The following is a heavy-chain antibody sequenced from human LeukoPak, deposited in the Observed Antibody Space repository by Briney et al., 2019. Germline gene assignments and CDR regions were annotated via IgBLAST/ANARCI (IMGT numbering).Heavy chain of an antibody. Sequence: GGSLRLSCAASGFTFSNYGMHWVRRAPGKGLEWVTFIRSDGTTEYYADSVRGRFTISRDNSKNTLYLQMNSLRAEDTAVYYCAKDGGIAIDYFDYWGQGTLVTVSS. CDR2: IRSDGTTE. CDR3: AKDGGIAIDYFDY. D-gene: IGHD6-13*01. V-gene: IGHV3-30*02. CDR1: GFTFSNYG. J-gene: IGHJ4*02.